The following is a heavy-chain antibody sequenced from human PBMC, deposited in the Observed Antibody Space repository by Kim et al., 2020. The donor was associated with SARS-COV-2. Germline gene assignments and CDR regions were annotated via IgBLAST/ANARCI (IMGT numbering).Heavy chain of an antibody. Sequence: GGSLRLSCAASGFTFSSYGMHWVRQAPGKGLEWVAVIWYDGSNKYYADSVKGRFTISRDNSKNTLYLQMNSLRAEDTAVYYCARDGALIVGAPRRSGAFDIWGQGTMVTVSS. CDR1: GFTFSSYG. D-gene: IGHD1-26*01. J-gene: IGHJ3*02. V-gene: IGHV3-33*01. CDR2: IWYDGSNK. CDR3: ARDGALIVGAPRRSGAFDI.